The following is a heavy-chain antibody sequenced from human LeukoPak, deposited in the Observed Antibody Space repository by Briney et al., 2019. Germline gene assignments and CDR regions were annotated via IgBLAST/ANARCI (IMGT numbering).Heavy chain of an antibody. Sequence: SETLSLTCIVSGGSISRSTYYWGWIRQPPGKGLEWIGSIYYSGSTYYNPSLKSRVTISVDTSKNQFSLKLSSVTAADTAVYYCARRGNGSGRMPFYYYYYYIDVWGKGTTVTVSS. CDR3: ARRGNGSGRMPFYYYYYYIDV. CDR2: IYYSGST. V-gene: IGHV4-39*01. J-gene: IGHJ6*03. D-gene: IGHD3-10*01. CDR1: GGSISRSTYY.